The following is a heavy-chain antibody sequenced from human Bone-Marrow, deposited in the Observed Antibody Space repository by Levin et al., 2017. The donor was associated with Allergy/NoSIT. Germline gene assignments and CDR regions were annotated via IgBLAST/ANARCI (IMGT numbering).Heavy chain of an antibody. D-gene: IGHD2-15*01. J-gene: IGHJ5*02. CDR2: IGGTGADT. CDR3: VKDDCSGATCKYIWGKNWFDR. CDR1: GFKFDDYV. Sequence: SGESLKISCAASGFKFDDYVMGWVRQSPDKGLEWVSGIGGTGADTYYLYSVADRFIISRDNSKNTLHLQMNNLRAEDAAVYYCVKDDCSGATCKYIWGKNWFDRWGQGTLVTVSS. V-gene: IGHV3-23*01.